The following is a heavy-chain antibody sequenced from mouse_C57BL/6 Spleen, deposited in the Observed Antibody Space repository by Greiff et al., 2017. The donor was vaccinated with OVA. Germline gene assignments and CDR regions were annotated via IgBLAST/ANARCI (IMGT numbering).Heavy chain of an antibody. J-gene: IGHJ4*01. Sequence: QVQLQQSGAELVKPGASVKLSCKASGYTFTSYWMHWVKQRPGQGLEWIGMIHPNSGSTNYNEKFKSKATLTVDKSSSTAYMQLSSLTSEDSAVYYCARSRSDYDYAMDYWGQGTSVTVSS. CDR1: GYTFTSYW. V-gene: IGHV1-64*01. CDR3: ARSRSDYDYAMDY. CDR2: IHPNSGST. D-gene: IGHD2-4*01.